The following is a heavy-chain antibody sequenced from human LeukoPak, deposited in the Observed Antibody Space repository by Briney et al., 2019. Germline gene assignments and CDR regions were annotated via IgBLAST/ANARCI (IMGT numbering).Heavy chain of an antibody. CDR1: GGSISSGGYS. CDR3: ARYCSSTSCCFFDY. J-gene: IGHJ4*02. CDR2: IYHSGST. Sequence: SQTLSLTCAVSGGSISSGGYSWSWIRQPPGKGLEWIGYIYHSGSTYYNPSLKSRVTISVDRSKNQFSLKLSSVTAADTAVYYCARYCSSTSCCFFDYWGQGTLVTVSS. D-gene: IGHD2-2*01. V-gene: IGHV4-30-2*01.